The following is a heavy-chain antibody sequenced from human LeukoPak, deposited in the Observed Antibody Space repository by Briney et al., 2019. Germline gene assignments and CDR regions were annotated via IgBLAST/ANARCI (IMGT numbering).Heavy chain of an antibody. V-gene: IGHV4-59*05. D-gene: IGHD3-10*01. Sequence: SETLSLTCTVSGSSISSYYWSWIRQPAGKGLEWIGSIYYSGSTYYNPSLKSRVTISVDTSKNQFSLKLSSVTAADTAVYYCARTRYYYNSRSYGAPYYFDYWGQGTLVTVSS. CDR2: IYYSGST. J-gene: IGHJ4*02. CDR3: ARTRYYYNSRSYGAPYYFDY. CDR1: GSSISSYY.